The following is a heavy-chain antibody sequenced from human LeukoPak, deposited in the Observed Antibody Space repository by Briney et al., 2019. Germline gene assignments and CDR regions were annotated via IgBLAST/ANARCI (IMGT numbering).Heavy chain of an antibody. CDR3: ASQHIVVVTAIWRHCGYFDY. CDR2: IYYSGST. J-gene: IGHJ4*02. CDR1: VGSISSSSNY. D-gene: IGHD2-21*02. Sequence: SETLSLTCTVAVGSISSSSNYWGWIRQPPGRGLEWIGSIYYSGSTYYNASLKSRVTISVDTSKNQFSLKLSSVTAADTAAYYCASQHIVVVTAIWRHCGYFDYWGQGTLVTVSS. V-gene: IGHV4-39*01.